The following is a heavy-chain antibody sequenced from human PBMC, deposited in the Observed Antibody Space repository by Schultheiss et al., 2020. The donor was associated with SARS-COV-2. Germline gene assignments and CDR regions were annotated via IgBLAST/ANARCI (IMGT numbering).Heavy chain of an antibody. V-gene: IGHV3-64*04. Sequence: GGSLRLSCSASGFTFSDYAMHWVRQAPGKGLEYVSAINSNGHSTYYADSMKGRFTISKDNSKNTLYLQMTSLRAEDTAVYYCARVTTLVDYWGQGTLVTVSS. CDR1: GFTFSDYA. J-gene: IGHJ4*02. CDR3: ARVTTLVDY. CDR2: INSNGHST. D-gene: IGHD4-23*01.